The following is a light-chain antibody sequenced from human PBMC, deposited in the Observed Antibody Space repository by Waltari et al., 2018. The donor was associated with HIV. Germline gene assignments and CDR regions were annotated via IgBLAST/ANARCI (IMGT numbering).Light chain of an antibody. Sequence: QSVLTQPPSVSAAPGQKVTISCSGRSSNIGNNYVSWYQQLPGKAPKLPIYDNNTRPSGIPARFPGSKSGTSATLGITGLQTGDEAEYYCGTWDSSLSAWVFGGGTKLTVL. J-gene: IGLJ3*02. CDR2: DNN. CDR3: GTWDSSLSAWV. CDR1: SSNIGNNY. V-gene: IGLV1-51*01.